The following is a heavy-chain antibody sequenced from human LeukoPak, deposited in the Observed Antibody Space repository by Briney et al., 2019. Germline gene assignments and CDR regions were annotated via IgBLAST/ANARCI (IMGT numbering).Heavy chain of an antibody. Sequence: GGSLRLSCAASGFTFKDYSMHWVRQAPGKGLEWVSGISWNSGIITYADSVKGRFTISRDNSKNTLYLQMNSLRAEDTAVYYCAKDQVLLWFGELQGYFDYWGQGTLVTVSS. CDR3: AKDQVLLWFGELQGYFDY. CDR1: GFTFKDYS. J-gene: IGHJ4*02. CDR2: ISWNSGII. V-gene: IGHV3-9*01. D-gene: IGHD3-10*01.